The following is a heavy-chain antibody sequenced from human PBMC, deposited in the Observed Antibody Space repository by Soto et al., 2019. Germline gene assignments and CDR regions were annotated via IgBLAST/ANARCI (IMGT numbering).Heavy chain of an antibody. CDR3: ARDYYDSSGYYYYFDV. Sequence: ASVKVSCKASGYTFTGYYMHWVRQAPGQGLEWMGWINPNSGGTNYAQKFQGWVTMTRDTSISTAYMELSRLRSDDTAVYYCARDYYDSSGYYYYFDVPGQGTLVTVSS. J-gene: IGHJ4*02. D-gene: IGHD3-22*01. CDR1: GYTFTGYY. CDR2: INPNSGGT. V-gene: IGHV1-2*04.